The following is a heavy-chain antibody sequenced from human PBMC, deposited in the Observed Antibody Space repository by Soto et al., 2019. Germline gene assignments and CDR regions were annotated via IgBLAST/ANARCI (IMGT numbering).Heavy chain of an antibody. J-gene: IGHJ4*02. CDR1: GFTFSSYA. D-gene: IGHD2-15*01. CDR2: ISGSGGST. CDR3: AKVVVVVVAATFDY. Sequence: GGSLRLSCAASGFTFSSYAMSWVRQAPGKGLEWVSAISGSGGSTYYADSVKGRFTISRDNSKNTLYLQMNSLGAEDTAVYYCAKVVVVVVAATFDYWGQGTLVTVSS. V-gene: IGHV3-23*01.